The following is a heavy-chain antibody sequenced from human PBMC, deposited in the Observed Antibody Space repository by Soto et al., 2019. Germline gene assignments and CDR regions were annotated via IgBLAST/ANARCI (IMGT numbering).Heavy chain of an antibody. CDR2: IFYSGTT. V-gene: IGHV4-59*08. J-gene: IGHJ4*01. Sequence: SETRCLTCTVSGCSISTYYWSWIRQPPGKGLEWIGYIFYSGTTKYNPSLKSRATISVDTSKNQFSLKLSSVTAADTAVYYCGRYVGMGSFLSDRGRGTLVTVSS. CDR3: GRYVGMGSFLSD. D-gene: IGHD3-10*01. CDR1: GCSISTYY.